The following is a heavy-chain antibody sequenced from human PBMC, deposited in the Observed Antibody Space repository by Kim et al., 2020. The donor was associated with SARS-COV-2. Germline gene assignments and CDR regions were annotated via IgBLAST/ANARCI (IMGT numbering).Heavy chain of an antibody. J-gene: IGHJ4*02. V-gene: IGHV4-4*07. CDR3: ARTPRGYSDY. Sequence: SYDPTLQRRDTMAVDTTKNQFSLKLSSVTAADTAVYYCARTPRGYSDYWGQGTLVTVSS. D-gene: IGHD5-12*01.